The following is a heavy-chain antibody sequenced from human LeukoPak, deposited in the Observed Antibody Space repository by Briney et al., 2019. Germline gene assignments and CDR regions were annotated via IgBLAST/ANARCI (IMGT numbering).Heavy chain of an antibody. D-gene: IGHD2-8*01. Sequence: GGSLRLSCVASGFTFSSYAMSWVRQAPGKGLEWVSAISGSGGSTYYADSVKGRFTISRDNSKNTLYLQMNSLRAEDTAVYYCAKVGYYRMTHDYWGQGTLVTVSS. J-gene: IGHJ4*02. CDR2: ISGSGGST. CDR3: AKVGYYRMTHDY. V-gene: IGHV3-23*01. CDR1: GFTFSSYA.